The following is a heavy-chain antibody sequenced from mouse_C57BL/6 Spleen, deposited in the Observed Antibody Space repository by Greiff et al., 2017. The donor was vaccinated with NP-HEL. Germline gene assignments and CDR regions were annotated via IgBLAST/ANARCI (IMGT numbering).Heavy chain of an antibody. CDR2: IYYSGTI. Sequence: EVKLVESGPGLVKPSQTVFLTCTVTGISITTGNYRWSWIRQFPGNKLEWIGYIYYSGTITYNPSLTSRTTITRDTPKNQFLLEMNSLTAEDTATYYCAREGVIYYYGSSSYWYFDVWGTGTTVTVSS. V-gene: IGHV3-5*01. D-gene: IGHD1-1*01. CDR3: AREGVIYYYGSSSYWYFDV. J-gene: IGHJ1*03. CDR1: GISITTGNYR.